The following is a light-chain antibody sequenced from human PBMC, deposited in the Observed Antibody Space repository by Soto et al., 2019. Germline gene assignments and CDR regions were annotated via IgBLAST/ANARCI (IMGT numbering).Light chain of an antibody. Sequence: EIVMTQSPATLSVSPGERATLSCRASQSVSSNLAWYQQKPGQAPRLLIYGASTRATGIPARFSGSGSGTEFTLTISSLQSAEFAVYYCQHYNNWPPWTFGQGTKVEIK. CDR1: QSVSSN. J-gene: IGKJ1*01. CDR3: QHYNNWPPWT. CDR2: GAS. V-gene: IGKV3-15*01.